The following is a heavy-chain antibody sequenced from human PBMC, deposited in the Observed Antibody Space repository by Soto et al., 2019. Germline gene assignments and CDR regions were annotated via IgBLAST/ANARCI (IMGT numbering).Heavy chain of an antibody. Sequence: PSETLSLTCTVSGGSISSGDYYWSWIRQPPGEGLEWIGYIYYSGSTYYNPSLKSRVTISVDTSKNQFSLKLSSVTAADTAVYYCARSGHYGDREEDFDYWGQGTLVTVSS. J-gene: IGHJ4*02. CDR1: GGSISSGDYY. CDR3: ARSGHYGDREEDFDY. CDR2: IYYSGST. D-gene: IGHD4-17*01. V-gene: IGHV4-30-4*01.